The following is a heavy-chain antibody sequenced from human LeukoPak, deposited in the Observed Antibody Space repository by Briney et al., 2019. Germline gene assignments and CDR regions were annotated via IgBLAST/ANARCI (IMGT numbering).Heavy chain of an antibody. V-gene: IGHV6-1*01. CDR1: GDSVSSNSAA. D-gene: IGHD5-12*01. J-gene: IGHJ5*02. CDR2: TYYRSKWYN. Sequence: SQTLSLTCAISGDSVSSNSAAWNWIRQSPSRGLEWLGRTYYRSKWYNDYAVSVKSRITINPDTSKNQFSLQLNSVTAADTAVYYCARRREYSGYDSTYNWFDPWGQGTLVTVSS. CDR3: ARRREYSGYDSTYNWFDP.